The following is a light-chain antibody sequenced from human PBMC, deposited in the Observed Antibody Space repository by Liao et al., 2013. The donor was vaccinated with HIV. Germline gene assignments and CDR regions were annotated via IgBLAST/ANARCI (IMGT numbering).Light chain of an antibody. J-gene: IGLJ1*01. Sequence: SYELTQPPSVSVSPGQTASITCSGDKLGDKYAWWYQQKPGQSPVLVILQDSKRPSGIPERFSGSNSGNTATLTISGTQAMDEADYYCQAWDSITASYVFGTGTKVTVL. CDR1: KLGDKY. CDR3: QAWDSITASYV. V-gene: IGLV3-1*01. CDR2: QDS.